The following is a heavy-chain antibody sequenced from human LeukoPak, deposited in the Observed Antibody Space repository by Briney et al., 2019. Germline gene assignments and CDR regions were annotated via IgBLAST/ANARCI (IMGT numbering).Heavy chain of an antibody. J-gene: IGHJ4*02. D-gene: IGHD3-10*01. CDR1: GFTYSSYW. V-gene: IGHV3-7*03. CDR2: IKQDGSQK. Sequence: PGGSLRLSCVGSGFTYSSYWMSWVRQAPGKGLEWVANIKQDGSQKYYVDPVKGRFTISRDNAKNSLYLQMNSLRAEDTALYYCAKGYGSGRLLGTDYWGQGTLVTVSS. CDR3: AKGYGSGRLLGTDY.